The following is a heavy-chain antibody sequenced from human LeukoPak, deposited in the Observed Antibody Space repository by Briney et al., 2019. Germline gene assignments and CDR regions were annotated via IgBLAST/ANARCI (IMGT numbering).Heavy chain of an antibody. J-gene: IGHJ4*02. V-gene: IGHV3-30-3*01. CDR3: ARKLWGSSFDY. CDR1: GFTFSSYA. D-gene: IGHD3-16*01. CDR2: TSYDGTNK. Sequence: GGSLRLSCAASGFTFSSYAMHWVRQAPGEGLEWVALTSYDGTNKYYVDSVKGRFTISRDNSKNTLFLQMNSLRADDTAVYYCARKLWGSSFDYWGQGNLVTVSS.